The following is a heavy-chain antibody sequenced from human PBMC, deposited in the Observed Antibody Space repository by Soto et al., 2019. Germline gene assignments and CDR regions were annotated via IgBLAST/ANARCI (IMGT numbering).Heavy chain of an antibody. CDR3: ARDKSTNIAAAGENYYYYGMDV. V-gene: IGHV3-11*06. D-gene: IGHD6-13*01. CDR1: GFTFSDYY. J-gene: IGHJ6*02. Sequence: QVQLVESGGGLVKPGGSLRLSCAASGFTFSDYYMSWIRQAPGKGLEWVSYISSSSSYTNYADSVKGRFTISRDNAKNSLYLQMNSLRAEDTAVYYCARDKSTNIAAAGENYYYYGMDVWGQGTTVTVSS. CDR2: ISSSSSYT.